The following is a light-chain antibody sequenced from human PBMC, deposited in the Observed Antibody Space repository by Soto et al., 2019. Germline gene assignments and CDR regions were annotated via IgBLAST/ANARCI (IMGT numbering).Light chain of an antibody. Sequence: EIVLTQSPATLSLSPGDRATLSCRASQSVSSYLAWYQQKPGQAPRLLIYDASNRATGTPVRFSGSGSGTDFTLTISSLEPEAFAVYYCQQRSNWPPWTFGPGTKVDIK. CDR3: QQRSNWPPWT. CDR2: DAS. V-gene: IGKV3-11*01. J-gene: IGKJ3*01. CDR1: QSVSSY.